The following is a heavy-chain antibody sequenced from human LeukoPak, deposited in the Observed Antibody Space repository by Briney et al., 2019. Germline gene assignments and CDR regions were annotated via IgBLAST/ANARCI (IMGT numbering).Heavy chain of an antibody. CDR3: AKETGYSSGWFAY. Sequence: PGGSLRLSCAASGFTVSSNYMSWVRQAPGKGLEWVSAISGSGGSTYYADSVKGRFTISRDNSKNTLYLQMNSLRAEDTAVYYCAKETGYSSGWFAYWGQGTLVTVSS. D-gene: IGHD6-19*01. V-gene: IGHV3-23*01. CDR2: ISGSGGST. J-gene: IGHJ4*02. CDR1: GFTVSSNY.